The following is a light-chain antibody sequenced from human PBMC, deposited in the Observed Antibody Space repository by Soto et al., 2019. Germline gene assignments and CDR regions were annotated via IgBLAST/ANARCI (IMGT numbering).Light chain of an antibody. CDR1: QSFSGSY. CDR2: GAS. J-gene: IGKJ1*01. CDR3: QHYGGATWT. Sequence: EIVLTQSPGTLSLSPGERATLSCRASQSFSGSYLAWYQQRPGQAPRLLIYGASSRATGIPDRFSGSESGTDFTLTISRLQPADFAVYYCQHYGGATWTFGQGTKVEI. V-gene: IGKV3-20*01.